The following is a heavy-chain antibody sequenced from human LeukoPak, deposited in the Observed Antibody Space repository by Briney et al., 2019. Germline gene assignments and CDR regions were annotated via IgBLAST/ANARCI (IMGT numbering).Heavy chain of an antibody. CDR3: ATQPFYGSGSYVDY. CDR1: GGSISSYY. J-gene: IGHJ4*02. V-gene: IGHV4-59*08. Sequence: SETLSLTCTVSGGSISSYYWSWIRQPPGKGLEWIGYIYYSGSTNYNPFLKSRVTISVDTSKNQFSLKLSSVTAADTAVYYCATQPFYGSGSYVDYWGQGTLVTVSS. D-gene: IGHD3-10*01. CDR2: IYYSGST.